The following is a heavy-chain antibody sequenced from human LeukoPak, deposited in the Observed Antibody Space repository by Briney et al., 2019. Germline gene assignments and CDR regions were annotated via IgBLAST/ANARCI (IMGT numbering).Heavy chain of an antibody. Sequence: GASVKVSCKTSGYTFIKYGISWVRQAPGQGLEWTGWISPSTTQTNYPQRLQGRVTLTTDTSTNTGYMELRGLRSDDTAFYSCARGSSYTSSWHEDYWGQGTLVIVSS. J-gene: IGHJ4*02. CDR3: ARGSSYTSSWHEDY. CDR2: ISPSTTQT. CDR1: GYTFIKYG. V-gene: IGHV1-18*01. D-gene: IGHD3-16*02.